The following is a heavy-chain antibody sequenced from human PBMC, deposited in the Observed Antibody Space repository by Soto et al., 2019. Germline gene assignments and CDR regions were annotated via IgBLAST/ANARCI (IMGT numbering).Heavy chain of an antibody. V-gene: IGHV3-30*18. D-gene: IGHD5-18*01. CDR3: AKTVDTAMVSHYYYGMDV. Sequence: PGGSLRLSCAASGFTFSSYGMHWVRQAPGKGLEWVAVISYDGSNKYYADSVKGRFTISRDNSKNTLYLQMNSLRAEDTAVYYCAKTVDTAMVSHYYYGMDVWGQGTTVTVSS. CDR2: ISYDGSNK. CDR1: GFTFSSYG. J-gene: IGHJ6*02.